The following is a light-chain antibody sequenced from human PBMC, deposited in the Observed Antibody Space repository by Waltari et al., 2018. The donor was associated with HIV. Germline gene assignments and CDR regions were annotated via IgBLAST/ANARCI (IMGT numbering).Light chain of an antibody. CDR3: TSYGGRNNRVL. J-gene: IGLJ3*02. CDR1: RSDVGNYAY. CDR2: EVN. V-gene: IGLV2-8*01. Sequence: QSALTQPPSASGSPEQSVTISCTGTRSDVGNYAYVSWYQQHPGTAPKLLIYEVNKRPSGVPACFSGSKSGDTASLTVAGLQAEDEADYYCTSYGGRNNRVLFGGGTRLTVL.